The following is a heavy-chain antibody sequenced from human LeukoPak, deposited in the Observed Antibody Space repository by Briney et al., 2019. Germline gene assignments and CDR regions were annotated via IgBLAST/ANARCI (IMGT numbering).Heavy chain of an antibody. CDR1: GGTFSSYA. CDR2: IIPILGMA. J-gene: IGHJ5*02. D-gene: IGHD3-22*01. CDR3: ARVYNYYDSSGYQNWFDP. Sequence: SVKVSCKASGGTFSSYAISWVRQAPGQGLEWMGGIIPILGMANYAQKFQGRVTITADKSTSTAYMELSSLRSEDTAVYYCARVYNYYDSSGYQNWFDPWGQGTLVTVSS. V-gene: IGHV1-69*10.